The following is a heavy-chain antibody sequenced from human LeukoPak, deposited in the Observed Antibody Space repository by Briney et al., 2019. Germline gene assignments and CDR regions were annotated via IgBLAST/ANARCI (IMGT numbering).Heavy chain of an antibody. CDR2: ISKDGSMR. Sequence: GGSLRVSCAASGFSFTKYAMDWVRQAPGKGLEWVAIISKDGSMRYYADSVKGRFTVSRDNSNKAVYLQMNSLKSEDTAVYYCAGEKFDIWGQGTMVTVSA. CDR3: AGEKFDI. V-gene: IGHV3-30*04. J-gene: IGHJ3*02. CDR1: GFSFTKYA.